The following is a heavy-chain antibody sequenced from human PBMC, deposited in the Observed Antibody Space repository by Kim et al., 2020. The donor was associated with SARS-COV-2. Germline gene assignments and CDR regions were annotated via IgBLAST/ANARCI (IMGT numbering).Heavy chain of an antibody. CDR3: ARAPYSGSYFPRADLFDY. CDR1: GFTFSSYA. Sequence: GGSLRLSCAASGFTFSSYAMSWVRQAPGKGLEWVSVIYSGGSSTYYADSVKGRFTISRDNSKNTLYLQMNSLRAEDTAVYYCARAPYSGSYFPRADLFDYWGQGTLVTVSS. CDR2: IYSGGSST. J-gene: IGHJ4*02. V-gene: IGHV3-23*03. D-gene: IGHD1-26*01.